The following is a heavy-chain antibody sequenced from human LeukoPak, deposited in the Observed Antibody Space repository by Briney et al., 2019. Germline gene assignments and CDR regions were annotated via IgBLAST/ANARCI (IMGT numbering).Heavy chain of an antibody. CDR2: IYSGGST. J-gene: IGHJ4*02. V-gene: IGHV3-53*01. CDR3: ARDGVPNY. D-gene: IGHD3-16*01. CDR1: GFIFSTYT. Sequence: GGSLRLSCAASGFIFSTYTMSWVRQAPGKGLEWVSVIYSGGSTYYADSVKGRFTISRDNSKNTLYLQMNSLRAEDTAVYYCARDGVPNYWGQGTLVTVSS.